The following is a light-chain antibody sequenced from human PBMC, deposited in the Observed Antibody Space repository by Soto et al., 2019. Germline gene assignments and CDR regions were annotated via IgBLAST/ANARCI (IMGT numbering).Light chain of an antibody. Sequence: DIQMTQSPSTLSASVGDRGTITCRSIQSISSWLAWYQQKPGKAPKLLFYDASSLESGVPSRFSGSGSGTEFTLTISSLQPDDFATYYSQQYKIYSSFGQGTKVEIK. CDR3: QQYKIYSS. CDR1: QSISSW. J-gene: IGKJ1*01. V-gene: IGKV1-5*01. CDR2: DAS.